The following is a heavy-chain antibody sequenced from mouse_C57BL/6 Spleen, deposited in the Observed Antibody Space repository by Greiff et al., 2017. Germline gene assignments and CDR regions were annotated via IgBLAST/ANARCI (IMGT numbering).Heavy chain of an antibody. D-gene: IGHD3-2*02. CDR1: GYTFTSYW. Sequence: QVQLQQPGAELVRPGSSVKLSCKASGYTFTSYWLPWVKQRPIQGLDWIGNIDPSDSETHSNQKFKDKATWTVDKSSSTAYMQRSSLTSEDSAVYYCARAEAQATLDYWGQGTTLTVAS. CDR3: ARAEAQATLDY. CDR2: IDPSDSET. V-gene: IGHV1-52*01. J-gene: IGHJ2*01.